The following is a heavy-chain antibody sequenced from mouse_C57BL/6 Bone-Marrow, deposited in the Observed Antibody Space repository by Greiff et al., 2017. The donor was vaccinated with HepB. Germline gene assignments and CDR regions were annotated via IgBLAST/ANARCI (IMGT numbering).Heavy chain of an antibody. CDR3: ARPVYGSSWYFDV. J-gene: IGHJ1*03. D-gene: IGHD1-1*01. V-gene: IGHV14-4*01. CDR2: IDPENGDT. CDR1: GFNIKDAY. Sequence: EVQLQQSGAELVRPGASVKLSCTASGFNIKDAYMHWVKQRPEQGLEWIGWIDPENGDTEYASKFQGKATITADTSSNTAYLQLSSLTSEDTAVYFCARPVYGSSWYFDVWGTGTTVTVSS.